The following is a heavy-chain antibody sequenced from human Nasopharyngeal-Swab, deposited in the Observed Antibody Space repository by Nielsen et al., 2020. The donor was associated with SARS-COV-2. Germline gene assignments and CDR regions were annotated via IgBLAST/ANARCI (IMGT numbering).Heavy chain of an antibody. CDR3: ARDRLRQGYDFWSGYYPDAFDI. D-gene: IGHD3-3*01. Sequence: GESLKISCAASGFTFSDYYMSWTRQAPGKGLEWVSYISSSSSYTNYADSVKGRFTISRDNAKNSLYLQMNSLRAEDTAVYYCARDRLRQGYDFWSGYYPDAFDIWGQGTMVTVSS. CDR1: GFTFSDYY. V-gene: IGHV3-11*06. J-gene: IGHJ3*02. CDR2: ISSSSSYT.